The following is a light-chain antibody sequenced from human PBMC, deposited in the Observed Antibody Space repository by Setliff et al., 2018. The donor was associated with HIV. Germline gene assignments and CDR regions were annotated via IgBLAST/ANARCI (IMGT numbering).Light chain of an antibody. CDR1: SGDVGRYNL. CDR3: CSNTGSNTYV. Sequence: QPTSVSGSPGQSINISCTGTSGDVGRYNLFSWFQQQPVKPPKLIIYQASKRPSGVSNRFFGSKSGNTASLTISGLQAEDEADYYCCSNTGSNTYVFGTGTKVTVL. V-gene: IGLV2-23*01. J-gene: IGLJ1*01. CDR2: QAS.